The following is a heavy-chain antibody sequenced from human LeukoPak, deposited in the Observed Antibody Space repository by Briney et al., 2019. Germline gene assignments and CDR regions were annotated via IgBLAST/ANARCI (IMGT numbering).Heavy chain of an antibody. D-gene: IGHD6-13*01. CDR2: IHSSGNT. J-gene: IGHJ5*02. Sequence: SETLSLTCTVSGGSISGYYWSWLRQPPGKGLEWIGYIHSSGNTNYNPSLKSRLTISVDTSKNQFSLKLTSVTAGDSAVYYCARTSPASAGTFAPWGQGTLVTVSS. V-gene: IGHV4-59*01. CDR3: ARTSPASAGTFAP. CDR1: GGSISGYY.